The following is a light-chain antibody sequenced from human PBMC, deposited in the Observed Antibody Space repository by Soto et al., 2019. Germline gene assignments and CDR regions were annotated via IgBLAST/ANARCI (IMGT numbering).Light chain of an antibody. V-gene: IGLV2-11*01. J-gene: IGLJ2*01. CDR2: DVN. Sequence: QSVLTQPRSVSGSPGQSVTISCTGTSSDVGTYNFVSWYQQHPGKAPKLMIYDVNKRPSGVPDRFSGSKSGNTASLTISGLQAEDEADYYCCSYAVIYTVIFDGGTKLTVL. CDR1: SSDVGTYNF. CDR3: CSYAVIYTVI.